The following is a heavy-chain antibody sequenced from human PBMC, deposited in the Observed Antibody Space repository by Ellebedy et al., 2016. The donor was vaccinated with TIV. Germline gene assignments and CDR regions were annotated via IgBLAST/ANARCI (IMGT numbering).Heavy chain of an antibody. J-gene: IGHJ4*02. CDR2: IYSSGST. CDR3: ARESGFRTFDY. CDR1: DGSVRSYY. Sequence: MPGGSLRLSCTVSDGSVRSYYGSWMRQPAGKGLEWLGRIYSSGSTNYNPSLKSRLTMSLDTSKNQFSLKMTSVTAADTAKYYCARESGFRTFDYWGQGTLVTVSS. D-gene: IGHD3-9*01. V-gene: IGHV4-4*07.